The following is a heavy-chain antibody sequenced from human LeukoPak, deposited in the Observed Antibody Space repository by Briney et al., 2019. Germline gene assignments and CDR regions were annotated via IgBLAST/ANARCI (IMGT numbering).Heavy chain of an antibody. CDR1: GGSISSYY. J-gene: IGHJ3*02. CDR3: AREVAAPYRGGAFDI. CDR2: IYYSGST. D-gene: IGHD6-6*01. Sequence: SETLSLTGTVSGGSISSYYWSWIRQPPGKGLEWIGYIYYSGSTNYNPSLKSRVTISVDTSKNQFSLKLSSVTAADTAVYYCAREVAAPYRGGAFDIWGQGTMVTVSS. V-gene: IGHV4-59*01.